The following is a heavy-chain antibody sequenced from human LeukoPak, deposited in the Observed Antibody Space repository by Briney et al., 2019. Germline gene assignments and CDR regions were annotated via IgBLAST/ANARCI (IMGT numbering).Heavy chain of an antibody. Sequence: GGSLRLSCAASGFTFSSYAMSWVRQAPGKGLEWVSAISGSGGNTYYADSVKGRFTISRDNSKNTLYLQMNSLRAEDTAVYYCARGYFSSWYINWFDPWGQGTLVTVSS. CDR2: ISGSGGNT. CDR1: GFTFSSYA. J-gene: IGHJ5*02. D-gene: IGHD6-13*01. CDR3: ARGYFSSWYINWFDP. V-gene: IGHV3-23*01.